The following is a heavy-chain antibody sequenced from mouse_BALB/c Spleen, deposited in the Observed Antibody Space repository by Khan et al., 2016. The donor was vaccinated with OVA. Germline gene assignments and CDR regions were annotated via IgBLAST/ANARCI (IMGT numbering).Heavy chain of an antibody. CDR2: INTHSGVP. D-gene: IGHD2-14*01. V-gene: IGHV9-4*02. CDR3: ASGGAAYYRNDGGAMEY. J-gene: IGHJ4*01. Sequence: QIQLVQSGPELKKPGETVRISCKASGYTFTTAGIQWVQKMPGKGLKWIGWINTHSGVPKYAEDFKGRFAFSLEISVNTAYLQITNLKNEETATYFCASGGAAYYRNDGGAMEYWGQGTSGTVSS. CDR1: GYTFTTAG.